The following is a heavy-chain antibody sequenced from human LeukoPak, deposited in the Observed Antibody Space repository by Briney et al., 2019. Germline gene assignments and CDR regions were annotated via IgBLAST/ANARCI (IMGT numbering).Heavy chain of an antibody. J-gene: IGHJ3*02. Sequence: GESLRLSCAASGFTFSSYSMNWVRQAPGKGLEWVSYIGSSSSSIYYADSVKGRFTISRENAKNSLYLQMNSLRAGDTAVYYCARLRSAAFDIWGQGTMVTVSS. D-gene: IGHD4-17*01. CDR1: GFTFSSYS. V-gene: IGHV3-48*01. CDR2: IGSSSSSI. CDR3: ARLRSAAFDI.